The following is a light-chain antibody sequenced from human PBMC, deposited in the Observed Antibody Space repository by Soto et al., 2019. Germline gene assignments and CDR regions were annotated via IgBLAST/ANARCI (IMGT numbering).Light chain of an antibody. J-gene: IGKJ1*01. CDR3: QQYDHLPRT. CDR1: QEISNY. V-gene: IGKV1-33*01. CDR2: DAS. Sequence: DIQMIQSPSSLSASVGDRVTITCQASQEISNYLNWYQQKPGKAPKLLIYDASNLERGVPSRFSGRGSGTDFTVTISSLQPEDFATYDGQQYDHLPRTFGRGTKVEIK.